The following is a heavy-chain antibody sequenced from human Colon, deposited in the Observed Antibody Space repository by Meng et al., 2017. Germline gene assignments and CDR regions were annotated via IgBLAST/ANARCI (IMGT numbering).Heavy chain of an antibody. CDR2: IYTSGST. CDR3: ARGIRGVELLFESSPAAMNYGMDV. V-gene: IGHV4-4*07. D-gene: IGHD2-2*01. Sequence: SETLSLTCTVSGGSISSYYWSWIRQPAGKGLEWIGRIYTSGSTKYNPSLKSRVTMSVDTSKNQFSLKLSSVTAADTAVYYCARGIRGVELLFESSPAAMNYGMDVWGQGTTVTVSS. J-gene: IGHJ6*02. CDR1: GGSISSYY.